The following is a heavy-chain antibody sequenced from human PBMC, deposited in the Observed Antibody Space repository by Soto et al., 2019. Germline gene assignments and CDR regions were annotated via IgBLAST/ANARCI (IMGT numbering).Heavy chain of an antibody. CDR2: INAGNGNT. CDR1: GYTFTSYA. CDR3: ARDVISGHTYYDY. V-gene: IGHV1-3*01. J-gene: IGHJ4*02. Sequence: ASVKVSCKASGYTFTSYAMHWVRQAPGQRLEWMGWINAGNGNTKYSQKFQGRVTITRDTSASTAYMELSSLRSEDTAVYYCARDVISGHTYYDYWGQGTLVTVSS. D-gene: IGHD3-10*01.